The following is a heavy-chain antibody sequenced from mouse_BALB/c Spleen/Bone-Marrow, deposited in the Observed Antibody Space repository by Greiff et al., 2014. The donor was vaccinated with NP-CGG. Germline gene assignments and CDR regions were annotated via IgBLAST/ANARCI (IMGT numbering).Heavy chain of an antibody. Sequence: VQLQQSGPELARPGESVKISCKGSGYTFTDYAMHWVKQSHAKSLEWIGVITTYSANAKYNQKFKGKGTMTVDKSSSTAYLELARLTAEDSDIYYCARGGTGPFPYWGQGTPVTVSA. V-gene: IGHV1-67*01. CDR2: ITTYSANA. J-gene: IGHJ3*01. D-gene: IGHD3-3*01. CDR3: ARGGTGPFPY. CDR1: GYTFTDYA.